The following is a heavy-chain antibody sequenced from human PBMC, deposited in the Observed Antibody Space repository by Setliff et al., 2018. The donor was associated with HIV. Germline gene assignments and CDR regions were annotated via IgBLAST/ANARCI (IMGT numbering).Heavy chain of an antibody. CDR3: AKDGPWIEY. CDR2: IHYSGST. D-gene: IGHD3-3*01. Sequence: TSETLSLTCTVSGDSIGTYYWIWIRQPPGKGLEWIGDIHYSGSTNYNPPLKSRVTISVDTPKNQFSVNLSPVTAADTAVYYCAKDGPWIEYWGQGTLVTVSS. V-gene: IGHV4-59*01. CDR1: GDSIGTYY. J-gene: IGHJ4*02.